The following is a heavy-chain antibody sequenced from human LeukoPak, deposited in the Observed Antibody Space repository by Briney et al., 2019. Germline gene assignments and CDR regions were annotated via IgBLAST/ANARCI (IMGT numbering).Heavy chain of an antibody. D-gene: IGHD4-17*01. CDR1: GFTFSSYW. CDR2: INTYGTST. Sequence: GGSLRLSCAASGFTFSSYWMHWVRQVPGKGLVWVARINTYGTSTTYGDSVEGRFTISRDNAKNTLELEMNSLRDDDTAVYYCARGSTTVTTKDWFDPWGQGTQVTVSS. J-gene: IGHJ5*02. CDR3: ARGSTTVTTKDWFDP. V-gene: IGHV3-74*03.